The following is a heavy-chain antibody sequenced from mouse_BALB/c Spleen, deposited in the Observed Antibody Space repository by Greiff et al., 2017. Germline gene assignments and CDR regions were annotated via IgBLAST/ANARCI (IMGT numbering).Heavy chain of an antibody. CDR3: ARGRDDGYYPYAMDY. V-gene: IGHV1-80*01. J-gene: IGHJ4*01. CDR2: IYPGDGDT. Sequence: QVQLQQSGAELVRPGSSVKISCKASGYAFSSYWMNWVKQRPGQGLEWIGQIYPGDGDTNYNGKFKGKATLTADKSSSTACMQLSSLTSEDSAVYFCARGRDDGYYPYAMDYWGQGTSVTVSS. D-gene: IGHD2-3*01. CDR1: GYAFSSYW.